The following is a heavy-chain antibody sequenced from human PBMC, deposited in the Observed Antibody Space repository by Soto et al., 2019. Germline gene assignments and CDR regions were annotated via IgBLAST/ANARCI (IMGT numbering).Heavy chain of an antibody. Sequence: EVPLLEFGGGLVQPGGSLRLSCAASGFTFSSYAMSWVRQSPGKGLEWVSAFCGSGGSTYYADSVKGRFTISRDNSKNTRDLQMNSLRAEDTAVYYCAKGRFYWATILSFDYWGQGTLVTVSS. J-gene: IGHJ4*02. CDR2: FCGSGGST. CDR3: AKGRFYWATILSFDY. V-gene: IGHV3-23*01. CDR1: GFTFSSYA. D-gene: IGHD5-12*01.